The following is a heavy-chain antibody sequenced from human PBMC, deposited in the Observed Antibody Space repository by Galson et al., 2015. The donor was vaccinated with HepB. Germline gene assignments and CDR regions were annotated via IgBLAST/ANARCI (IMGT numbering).Heavy chain of an antibody. CDR1: GFTVSANH. Sequence: SLRLSCAASGFTVSANHLGWVRQAPGKGLEWVSFTFCGGASYFADSLKGRFSISTDTSNNTLYLQMTSLTTEDTAVYFCARGAFALAGKAFDVWGQGTLVTVSS. J-gene: IGHJ3*01. CDR3: ARGAFALAGKAFDV. V-gene: IGHV3-66*02. D-gene: IGHD6-19*01. CDR2: TFCGGAS.